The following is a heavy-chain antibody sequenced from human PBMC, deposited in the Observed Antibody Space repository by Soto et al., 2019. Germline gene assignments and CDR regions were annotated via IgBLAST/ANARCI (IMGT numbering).Heavy chain of an antibody. Sequence: TSETLSLTCTVSGGSISSSSYYWGWIRQHPGKGLEWIGSIYYSGSTYYNPSLKSRVTISVDTSKNQFSLKLSSVTAADTAVYYCAVIYYDILTGYYWPYYYGMDVWGQGTTVTVSS. V-gene: IGHV4-39*01. CDR3: AVIYYDILTGYYWPYYYGMDV. CDR1: GGSISSSSYY. J-gene: IGHJ6*02. CDR2: IYYSGST. D-gene: IGHD3-9*01.